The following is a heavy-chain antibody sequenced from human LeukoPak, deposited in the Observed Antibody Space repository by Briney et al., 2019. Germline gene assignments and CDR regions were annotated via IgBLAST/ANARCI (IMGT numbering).Heavy chain of an antibody. CDR3: EIETDQLGYCSSTSCYLYWFDP. Sequence: GESLKISCKGSGYSFTSYWISWVRQMPGKGLEWMGRIDPSDSYTNYSPSFQGHVTISADKSISTAYLQWSSLKASDTAQSYCEIETDQLGYCSSTSCYLYWFDPWGQGTLVTVSS. D-gene: IGHD2-2*01. V-gene: IGHV5-10-1*01. CDR2: IDPSDSYT. J-gene: IGHJ5*02. CDR1: GYSFTSYW.